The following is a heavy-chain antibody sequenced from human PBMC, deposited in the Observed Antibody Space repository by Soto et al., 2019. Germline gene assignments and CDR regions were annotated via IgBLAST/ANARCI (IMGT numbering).Heavy chain of an antibody. J-gene: IGHJ6*02. CDR3: ARGIELRYFDWLLSYYYGMDV. D-gene: IGHD3-9*01. Sequence: ASVKVSCKASGYTFTSYDINWVRQATGQGLEWMGWMNPNSGNTGYAQKFQGRVTMTRNTSISTAYMELSSLRSEDTAVYYCARGIELRYFDWLLSYYYGMDVWGQGTTVTV. V-gene: IGHV1-8*01. CDR2: MNPNSGNT. CDR1: GYTFTSYD.